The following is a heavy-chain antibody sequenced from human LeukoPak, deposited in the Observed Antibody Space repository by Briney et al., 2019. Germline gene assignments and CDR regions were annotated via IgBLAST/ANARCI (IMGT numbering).Heavy chain of an antibody. J-gene: IGHJ5*02. V-gene: IGHV3-21*01. CDR1: GFTFSSYS. CDR3: ATADPHVDPKNWFDP. CDR2: ISSSSSYI. D-gene: IGHD3/OR15-3a*01. Sequence: PGGSLRLSCAASGFTFSSYSMDWVRQAPGKGLEWVSSISSSSSYIYYADSVKGRFTISRDNAKNSLYLQMNSLRAEDTAVYYCATADPHVDPKNWFDPWGQGTLVTVSS.